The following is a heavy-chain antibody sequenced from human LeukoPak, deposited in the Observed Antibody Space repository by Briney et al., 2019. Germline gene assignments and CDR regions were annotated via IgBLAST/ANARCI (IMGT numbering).Heavy chain of an antibody. CDR3: ARDIERYCSGGSCYANYYYGMDV. Sequence: PSESLSLTCTVSGVSFSSGALYWGWIRQDPGMGLVGLVYIDDSRSTYSNPSLKSRVTISVDTSKNQFSLKLSSVTAADTAVYYCARDIERYCSGGSCYANYYYGMDVWGQGTTVTVSS. CDR2: IDDSRST. CDR1: GVSFSSGALY. D-gene: IGHD2-15*01. J-gene: IGHJ6*02. V-gene: IGHV4-31*03.